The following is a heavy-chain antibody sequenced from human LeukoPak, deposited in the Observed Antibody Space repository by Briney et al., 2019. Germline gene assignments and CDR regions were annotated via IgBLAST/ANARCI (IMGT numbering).Heavy chain of an antibody. V-gene: IGHV3-48*01. CDR1: DLIFSNFA. CDR3: ARGGYSRPDY. Sequence: GGSWGLSGEAPDLIFSNFAMTGVGRAPGKGREWVSYISSNSRTINYADSVRGRFTISRDNAKNSLYLQMNSLRVEDTAVYYCARGGYSRPDYWGQGTLVTVSS. D-gene: IGHD4-11*01. J-gene: IGHJ4*02. CDR2: ISSNSRTI.